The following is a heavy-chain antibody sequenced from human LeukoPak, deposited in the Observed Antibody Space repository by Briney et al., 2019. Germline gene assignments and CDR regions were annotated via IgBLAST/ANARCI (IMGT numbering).Heavy chain of an antibody. CDR1: GGSISSGGYY. D-gene: IGHD6-19*01. V-gene: IGHV4-30-2*01. CDR3: ARDSDSAVAGQGHFDY. CDR2: IYHSGST. Sequence: PSETLSLTCTVSGGSISSGGYYWSWIRQPPGKGLEWIGYIYHSGSTYYNPSLKSRVTISVDRSKNQFSLKLSSVTAADTAVYYCARDSDSAVAGQGHFDYWGQGTLVTVSS. J-gene: IGHJ4*02.